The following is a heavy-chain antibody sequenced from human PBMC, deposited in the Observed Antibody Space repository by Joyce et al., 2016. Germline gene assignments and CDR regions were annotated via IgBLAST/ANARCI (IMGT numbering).Heavy chain of an antibody. D-gene: IGHD5-12*01. Sequence: PGKGLEWASGIGGSGGRTYYADSVKGRFIISRDNSKNTLFLQMNSLRAEDTALYYCAKAGGYDHGGGFNYYYYMDVWGKGTTVTVSS. CDR2: IGGSGGRT. V-gene: IGHV3-23*01. CDR3: AKAGGYDHGGGFNYYYYMDV. J-gene: IGHJ6*03.